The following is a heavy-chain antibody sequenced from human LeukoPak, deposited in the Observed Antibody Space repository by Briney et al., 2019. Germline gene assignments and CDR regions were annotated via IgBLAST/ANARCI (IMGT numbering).Heavy chain of an antibody. CDR3: ARDWGRRYSSGWYGDFDY. CDR1: GFTFSNYA. Sequence: GGSLRLSCAASGFTFSNYAMHWVRQAPGKGLEWVAVISYDGSDKYYADSVKGRFTVSRDNSKNTLYLQMNSLRPEDTAVYYCARDWGRRYSSGWYGDFDYWGQGTLVTVSS. D-gene: IGHD6-19*01. J-gene: IGHJ4*02. CDR2: ISYDGSDK. V-gene: IGHV3-30-3*01.